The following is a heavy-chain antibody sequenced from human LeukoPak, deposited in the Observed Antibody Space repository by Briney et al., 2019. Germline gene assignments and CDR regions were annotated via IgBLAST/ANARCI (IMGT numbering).Heavy chain of an antibody. CDR2: ISSSSSYI. CDR1: GFTFSSYS. CDR3: AIFRSAPLGWLLPAPYYYNGMAV. J-gene: IGHJ6*02. D-gene: IGHD3-3*01. Sequence: PGGSLRLSCAASGFTFSSYSMNWVRQAPGKGLEWVSSISSSSSYIYYADSVKGRFTISRDNAKNSLYLQMNSLRAEDTAVYYCAIFRSAPLGWLLPAPYYYNGMAVGAQGPT. V-gene: IGHV3-21*04.